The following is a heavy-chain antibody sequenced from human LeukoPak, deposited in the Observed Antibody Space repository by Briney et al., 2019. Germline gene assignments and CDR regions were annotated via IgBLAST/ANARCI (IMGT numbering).Heavy chain of an antibody. D-gene: IGHD2-2*01. V-gene: IGHV4-34*01. Sequence: PSETLSLTCAVYGGAFSGYYWSWIRQPPGKGLEWIGEINHSGSTNYNPSLKSRVTISVDTSKNQFSLKLSSVTAADTAMYYCARTVVPSVMGAFDIWGQGTMVAVSS. CDR2: INHSGST. J-gene: IGHJ3*02. CDR1: GGAFSGYY. CDR3: ARTVVPSVMGAFDI.